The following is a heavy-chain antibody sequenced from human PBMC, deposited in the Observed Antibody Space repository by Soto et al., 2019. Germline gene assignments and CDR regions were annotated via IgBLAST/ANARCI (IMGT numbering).Heavy chain of an antibody. CDR2: IYYSGST. D-gene: IGHD3-10*01. Sequence: SETLSLTCTVSGGSISSYYWSWIRQPPGKGLEWIGYIYYSGSTNYNPSLKSRVTISVDTSKNQFSLKLSSVTAADTAVYYCARDYYGSGIYYNGYYYYGMDVWGQGTTVT. CDR3: ARDYYGSGIYYNGYYYYGMDV. J-gene: IGHJ6*02. CDR1: GGSISSYY. V-gene: IGHV4-59*01.